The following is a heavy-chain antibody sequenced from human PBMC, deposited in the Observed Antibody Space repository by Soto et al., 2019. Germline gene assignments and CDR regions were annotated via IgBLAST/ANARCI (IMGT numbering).Heavy chain of an antibody. D-gene: IGHD1-20*01. Sequence: SGGSLRLSCAASGFTFSSYWMHWVRQAPGKGLVWVSRIQTDGRNANYAESVRGRFTISRDNAQNTVFLQMSSLRAEDTAVYYCARGIRNYYGMDVWGQGTTVSV. V-gene: IGHV3-74*01. CDR1: GFTFSSYW. CDR3: ARGIRNYYGMDV. CDR2: IQTDGRNA. J-gene: IGHJ6*02.